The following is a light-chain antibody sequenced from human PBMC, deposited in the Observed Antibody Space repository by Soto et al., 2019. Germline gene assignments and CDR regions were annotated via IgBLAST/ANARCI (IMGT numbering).Light chain of an antibody. Sequence: SYELTQPPSVSVAPDTTTTITWGGNNIGDKRVHWYRQQSGQAPVLLISYDSDRPSGIPERLSGSNSGNTATLTISRVDAGDEADYYCQVWDIMTDNYVFGGGTKLPVL. CDR2: YDS. CDR1: NIGDKR. J-gene: IGLJ1*01. V-gene: IGLV3-21*04. CDR3: QVWDIMTDNYV.